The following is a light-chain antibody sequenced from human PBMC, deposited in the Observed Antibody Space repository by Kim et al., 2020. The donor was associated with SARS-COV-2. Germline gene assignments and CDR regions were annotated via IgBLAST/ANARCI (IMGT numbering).Light chain of an antibody. Sequence: EIVLTQSPGTLSLSPGERATLSCRASQSVSSSYLAWYQQKPGQAPRLLIYGASSRATGIPDRFSGSGSGTDFTLIISRLEPEDFAVYYCQQYGTSKTFGQGTKLEI. V-gene: IGKV3-20*01. CDR3: QQYGTSKT. CDR1: QSVSSSY. J-gene: IGKJ2*01. CDR2: GAS.